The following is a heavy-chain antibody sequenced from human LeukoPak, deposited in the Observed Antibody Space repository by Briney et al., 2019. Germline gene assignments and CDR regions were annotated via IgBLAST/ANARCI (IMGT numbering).Heavy chain of an antibody. CDR2: INPNSGGT. CDR3: ARVEVGFPDYYDSSVASPNNWFDP. V-gene: IGHV1-2*02. CDR1: GYTFTGYY. D-gene: IGHD3-22*01. Sequence: GGSLRLSCKASGYTFTGYYMHWVRQAPGQGLEWMGWINPNSGGTNYAQKFQGRVTMTRDTSISTAYMELSRLRSDDTAVYYCARVEVGFPDYYDSSVASPNNWFDPWGQGTLVTVSS. J-gene: IGHJ5*02.